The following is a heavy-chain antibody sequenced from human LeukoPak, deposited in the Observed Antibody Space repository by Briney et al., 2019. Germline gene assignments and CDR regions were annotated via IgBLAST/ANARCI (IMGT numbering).Heavy chain of an antibody. CDR3: AKDSWFGEFLFGY. Sequence: RAGGSLRLSCAASGFTFSSYGMHWVRRAPGKGLEWVAVIWYDGSNKYYADSVKGRFTISRDNSKNTLYLQMNSLRAEDTAVYYCAKDSWFGEFLFGYWGQGTLVTVSS. CDR1: GFTFSSYG. CDR2: IWYDGSNK. V-gene: IGHV3-33*06. J-gene: IGHJ4*02. D-gene: IGHD3-10*01.